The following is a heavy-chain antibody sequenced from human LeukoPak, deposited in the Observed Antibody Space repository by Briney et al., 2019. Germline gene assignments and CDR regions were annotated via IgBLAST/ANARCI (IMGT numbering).Heavy chain of an antibody. V-gene: IGHV3-30*18. Sequence: GGSLRLSCAASGFSFRGYTMHWVRQAPGKGLEWVAVISYDGSNKYYADSVKGRFTISRDNSKNTLYLQMNSLRAEDTAVYYCAKANYYYDSSGYIHYMDVWGKGTTVTVSS. CDR2: ISYDGSNK. J-gene: IGHJ6*03. CDR3: AKANYYYDSSGYIHYMDV. CDR1: GFSFRGYT. D-gene: IGHD3-22*01.